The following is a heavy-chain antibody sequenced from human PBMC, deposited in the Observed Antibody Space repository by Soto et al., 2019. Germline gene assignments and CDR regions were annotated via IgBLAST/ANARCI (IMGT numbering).Heavy chain of an antibody. Sequence: GGSLRLSCAASGFTFYSHAMSWVRQAPGKGLEWVSGTSASGGVTYYADSVKGRFTMSRDNAKNTLWLQMNSLRVEDTAVFYCARQYGGYEYYFDSWGQGTPVTVSS. J-gene: IGHJ4*02. CDR3: ARQYGGYEYYFDS. CDR2: TSASGGVT. D-gene: IGHD5-12*01. V-gene: IGHV3-23*01. CDR1: GFTFYSHA.